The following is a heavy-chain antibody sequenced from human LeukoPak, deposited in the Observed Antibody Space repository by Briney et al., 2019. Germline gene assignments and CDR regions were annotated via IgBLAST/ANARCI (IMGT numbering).Heavy chain of an antibody. Sequence: GASVKVSCKASGYTFTGYYIHWLRQAPGQGLEWMGWIAANSGDTNYAQKFRGRVTMTRDTSVSTAYMELNRLTSDDTAVYYCARGPLFSCYDIWGQGTMVTVSS. CDR2: IAANSGDT. J-gene: IGHJ3*02. CDR3: ARGPLFSCYDI. V-gene: IGHV1-2*02. D-gene: IGHD2-2*01. CDR1: GYTFTGYY.